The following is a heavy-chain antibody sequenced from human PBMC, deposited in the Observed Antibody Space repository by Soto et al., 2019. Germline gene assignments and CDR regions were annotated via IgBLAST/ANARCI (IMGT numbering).Heavy chain of an antibody. CDR3: ARGVAPYYFDY. V-gene: IGHV1-3*01. J-gene: IGHJ4*02. CDR2: INAGNGNT. D-gene: IGHD2-15*01. Sequence: QAHGQRLEWMGWINAGNGNTKYSQKFQGRVTITRDTSASTAYMELSSLRSEDTAVYYCARGVAPYYFDYWGQGTLVTVSS.